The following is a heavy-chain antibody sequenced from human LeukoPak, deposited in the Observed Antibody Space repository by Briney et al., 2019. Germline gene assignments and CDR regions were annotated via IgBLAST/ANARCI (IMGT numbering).Heavy chain of an antibody. J-gene: IGHJ4*02. Sequence: SETLSLTCAVYGGSFSGYYWTWIRQPPGKGLEWIGEINHRGSTNYNPSLKSRVSISVDTSKNQFSLKLSSVTAADTAVYYCARHIKGLGSTKNDYFDYWGQGTLVTVSS. D-gene: IGHD3-16*01. CDR3: ARHIKGLGSTKNDYFDY. CDR2: INHRGST. V-gene: IGHV4-34*01. CDR1: GGSFSGYY.